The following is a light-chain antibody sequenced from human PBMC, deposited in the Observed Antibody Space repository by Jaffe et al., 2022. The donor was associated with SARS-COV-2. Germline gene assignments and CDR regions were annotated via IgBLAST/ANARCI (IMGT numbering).Light chain of an antibody. CDR3: AAWDDSLSGRV. J-gene: IGLJ3*02. V-gene: IGLV1-47*01. Sequence: QSVLTQPPSASGTPGQRVTISCSASDSNVGGHHVFWYQQLPGTAPKLLIYRSDQRSSGVPDRFSGSKSGTSASLAIGGLRSEDEADYYCAAWDDSLSGRVFGGGTKLTVL. CDR1: DSNVGGHH. CDR2: RSD.